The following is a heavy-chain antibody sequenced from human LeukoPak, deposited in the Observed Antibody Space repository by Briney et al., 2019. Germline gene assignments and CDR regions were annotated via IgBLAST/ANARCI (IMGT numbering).Heavy chain of an antibody. CDR2: IFYSGST. CDR1: GDSITSRNFY. CDR3: ATAVLYENYLHP. D-gene: IGHD2-8*01. V-gene: IGHV4-39*01. Sequence: PSETLPQTRSVSGDSITSRNFYWGWIRQSSGKGLEWIATIFYSGSTYFNPSLKSRLAISIDTSKNQFSLKLKSVTAADTAMYYYATAVLYENYLHPWARRTLVTVSS. J-gene: IGHJ5*02.